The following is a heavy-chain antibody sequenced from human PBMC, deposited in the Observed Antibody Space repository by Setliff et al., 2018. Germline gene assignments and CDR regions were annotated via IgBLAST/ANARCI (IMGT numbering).Heavy chain of an antibody. CDR1: GGAFSTYS. Sequence: SVKVSCKASGGAFSTYSLSWVRQAPGQGFEWVGRIIPILGITNYAQRFQGRVTITADDSTSTVHMEVSSLTSEDTAVYFCARDSVTLGQLERRGGWHYYGMDVWGQGSRVTVSS. D-gene: IGHD1-1*01. CDR2: IIPILGIT. V-gene: IGHV1-69*13. CDR3: ARDSVTLGQLERRGGWHYYGMDV. J-gene: IGHJ6*02.